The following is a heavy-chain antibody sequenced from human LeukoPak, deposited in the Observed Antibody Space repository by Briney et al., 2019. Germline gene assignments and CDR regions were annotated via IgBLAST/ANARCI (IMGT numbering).Heavy chain of an antibody. CDR2: INHSGST. V-gene: IGHV4-34*01. D-gene: IGHD3-10*01. Sequence: SETLSLTCAVYGGSCSGYYWSWIRQPPGKGLEWIGEINHSGSTNYNPSLKSRVTISVDTSKNQFSLKLSSVTAADTAVYYCASERGSVDYWGQGALVTVSS. J-gene: IGHJ4*02. CDR3: ASERGSVDY. CDR1: GGSCSGYY.